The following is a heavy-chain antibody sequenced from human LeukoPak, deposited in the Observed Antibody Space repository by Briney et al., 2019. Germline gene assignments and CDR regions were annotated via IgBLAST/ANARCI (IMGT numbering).Heavy chain of an antibody. CDR1: GGSISSYY. CDR2: IYYSGST. Sequence: KPSETLSLTCTVSGGSISSYYWSWIRQPPGKGLEWIGYIYYSGSTNYNPSLKSRVTISVDTSKNQFYMKLSSVTAADTAVYYCARGEGLFDYWGQGTLVTVSS. CDR3: ARGEGLFDY. J-gene: IGHJ4*02. V-gene: IGHV4-59*01.